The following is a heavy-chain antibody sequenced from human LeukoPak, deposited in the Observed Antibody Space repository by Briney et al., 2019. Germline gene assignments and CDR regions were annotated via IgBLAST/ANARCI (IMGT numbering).Heavy chain of an antibody. Sequence: SETLSLTCAVYGGSFSGYYWSWIRQPPGKGLEWIGEINHSGSTNYNPSLKSRVTISVDTSKNQFSLKLSSVTAADTAVYYCARGVDEIIMVAWGRGTLVTVSS. CDR1: GGSFSGYY. D-gene: IGHD2-8*01. CDR3: ARGVDEIIMVA. CDR2: INHSGST. J-gene: IGHJ5*02. V-gene: IGHV4-34*01.